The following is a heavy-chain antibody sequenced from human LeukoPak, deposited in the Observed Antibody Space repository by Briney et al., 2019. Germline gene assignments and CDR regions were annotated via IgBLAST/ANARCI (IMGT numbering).Heavy chain of an antibody. V-gene: IGHV1-18*01. CDR3: ARGPYGSGSYYFYYYMDV. Sequence: ASVKVSCKASGYTFTSYGISWVRQAPGQGLEWMGWISAYNGNTNYAQKLQGRVTLTTDTSTSTAYMDLRSLRSDDTAMYYCARGPYGSGSYYFYYYMDVWGKGTTVTISS. J-gene: IGHJ6*03. D-gene: IGHD3-10*01. CDR1: GYTFTSYG. CDR2: ISAYNGNT.